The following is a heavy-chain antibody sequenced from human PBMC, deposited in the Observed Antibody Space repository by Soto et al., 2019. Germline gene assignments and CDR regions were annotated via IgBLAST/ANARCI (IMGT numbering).Heavy chain of an antibody. J-gene: IGHJ3*02. CDR2: IYYSGST. Sequence: SETLSLSCTVSGGSISSCDWSWFRQPPGKGLEWIGYIYYSGSTNYNPSLKSRVTISVDTSKNQFSLKLSSVTAADTAVYYCARGRGYSYGYNAFDIWGQGTMVT. CDR1: GGSISSCD. CDR3: ARGRGYSYGYNAFDI. D-gene: IGHD5-18*01. V-gene: IGHV4-59*01.